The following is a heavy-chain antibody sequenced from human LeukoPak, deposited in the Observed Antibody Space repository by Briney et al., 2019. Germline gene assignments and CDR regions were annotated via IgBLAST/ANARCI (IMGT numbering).Heavy chain of an antibody. CDR1: TFTLSNAW. J-gene: IGHJ4*02. Sequence: PGGSLRLSCTASTFTLSNAWMHWVRQAPGKGLEWVGRIKSSIHGGTTDYAAPVKGRFTISRDDSTNAFFLLMNSLKSEDTAVYYCYTDLAGWGQGTLVTVSS. CDR3: YTDLAG. CDR2: IKSSIHGGTT. V-gene: IGHV3-15*07.